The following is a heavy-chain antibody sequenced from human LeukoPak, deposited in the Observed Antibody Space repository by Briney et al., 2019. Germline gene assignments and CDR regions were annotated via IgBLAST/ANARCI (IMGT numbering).Heavy chain of an antibody. CDR3: ARDRDYGGNSHVFDI. CDR2: ISSLSGLYT. Sequence: PGGSLRLSRAASGFTFSDSYMSWIRQSPGKGLEWLAYISSLSGLYTNYADSVKGRFTVSRDNTKNSLYLQMNSLRAEDTAVYYCARDRDYGGNSHVFDIWGQGTVVTVSP. D-gene: IGHD4-23*01. J-gene: IGHJ3*02. V-gene: IGHV3-11*05. CDR1: GFTFSDSY.